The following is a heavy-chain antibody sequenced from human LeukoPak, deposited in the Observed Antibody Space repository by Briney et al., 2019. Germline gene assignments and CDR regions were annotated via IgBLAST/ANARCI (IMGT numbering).Heavy chain of an antibody. CDR1: GFTFSSYG. D-gene: IGHD4-11*01. J-gene: IGHJ4*02. CDR3: VRDLDTVTTAFLVY. CDR2: IWYDGSNK. Sequence: GGSLRLSCAASGFTFSSYGMHWFRQAPGKGLEWVAVIWYDGSNKYYADSVKGRFTISRDDAKNSLSLQMDSLRAEDSAVYYCVRDLDTVTTAFLVYWGQGTLVTVSS. V-gene: IGHV3-33*01.